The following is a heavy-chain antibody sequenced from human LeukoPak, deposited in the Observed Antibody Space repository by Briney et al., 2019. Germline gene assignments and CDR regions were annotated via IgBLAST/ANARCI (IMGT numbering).Heavy chain of an antibody. CDR2: ISAYNGNT. Sequence: ASVKVSCKASGYTFTSYAITWLRQAPGQGLEWMGWISAYNGNTNYAQKLQGRVTVTTDTSTSTAYMELRSLRSDDTAMYYCARGPTPLPYYFDYWGQGTLVTVSS. D-gene: IGHD4-17*01. V-gene: IGHV1-18*01. CDR3: ARGPTPLPYYFDY. CDR1: GYTFTSYA. J-gene: IGHJ4*02.